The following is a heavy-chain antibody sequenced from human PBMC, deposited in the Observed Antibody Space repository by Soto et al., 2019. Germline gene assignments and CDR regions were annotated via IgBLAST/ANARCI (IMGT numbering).Heavy chain of an antibody. J-gene: IGHJ6*02. CDR1: GFTFSSYA. V-gene: IGHV3-23*01. Sequence: PGGSLRLSCAASGFTFSSYAMSWVRQAPGKGLEWVSAISGSGGSTYYADSVKGRFTISRDNSKNTLYLQMNSLRAEDTAVYYCAKLSCSGGSCYAPLWPYYYYGMDVWGQGTTVTVS. CDR2: ISGSGGST. CDR3: AKLSCSGGSCYAPLWPYYYYGMDV. D-gene: IGHD2-15*01.